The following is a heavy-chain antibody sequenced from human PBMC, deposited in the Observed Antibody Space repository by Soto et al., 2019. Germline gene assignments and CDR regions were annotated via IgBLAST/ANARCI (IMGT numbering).Heavy chain of an antibody. J-gene: IGHJ4*02. D-gene: IGHD3-3*01. CDR2: IYYSGST. CDR3: ARTRITIFGVVWPNYFDY. Sequence: SETLSLTCTVSGGSISSSSYYWGWIRQPPGKGLEWIGSIYYSGSTNYNPSLKSRVTISVDTSKNQFSLKLSSVTAADTAVYYCARTRITIFGVVWPNYFDYWGQGTLVTVSS. V-gene: IGHV4-39*07. CDR1: GGSISSSSYY.